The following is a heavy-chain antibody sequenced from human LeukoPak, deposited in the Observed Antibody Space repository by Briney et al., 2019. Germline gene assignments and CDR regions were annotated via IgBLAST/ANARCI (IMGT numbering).Heavy chain of an antibody. D-gene: IGHD5-24*01. V-gene: IGHV4-39*01. Sequence: SETLSLTCTVSGGSISSSSYYWGWIRQPPGKGLEWIGSIYYSGSTYYNPSLKSRVTISVDTSKNQFSLKLSSVTAADTAVYYCARLGQRWLQSYYFDYWGQGTLVTVSS. CDR2: IYYSGST. J-gene: IGHJ4*02. CDR3: ARLGQRWLQSYYFDY. CDR1: GGSISSSSYY.